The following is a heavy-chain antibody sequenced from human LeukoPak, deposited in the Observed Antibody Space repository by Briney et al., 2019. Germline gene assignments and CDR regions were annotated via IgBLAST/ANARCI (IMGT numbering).Heavy chain of an antibody. CDR3: ARDFRAVMGGERFFDY. CDR2: IKQDESEK. D-gene: IGHD3-16*01. Sequence: HPGGSLRLSCAASGFTFSGYWMSWVRQAPGKGLEWVANIKQDESEKYYVDSVKGRFTISRDSAKNSLYLQMNSLRAEDTAVYYCARDFRAVMGGERFFDYWGQGTLVTVSS. V-gene: IGHV3-7*01. CDR1: GFTFSGYW. J-gene: IGHJ4*02.